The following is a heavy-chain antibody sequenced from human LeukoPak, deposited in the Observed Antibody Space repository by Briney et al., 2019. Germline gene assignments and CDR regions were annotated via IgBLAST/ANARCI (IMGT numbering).Heavy chain of an antibody. CDR3: ARDNSMGDSAWWFDP. D-gene: IGHD5-12*01. V-gene: IGHV1-46*01. Sequence: ASVKVSCRASGYTFTHNFMHWVRQAPGQGLEWMGIINPSGDNTWYAQKFQGRVTMTRDMATSTDYMEVNSLRSEDTAVYYCARDNSMGDSAWWFDPWGQGTLVTVSS. CDR2: INPSGDNT. CDR1: GYTFTHNF. J-gene: IGHJ5*02.